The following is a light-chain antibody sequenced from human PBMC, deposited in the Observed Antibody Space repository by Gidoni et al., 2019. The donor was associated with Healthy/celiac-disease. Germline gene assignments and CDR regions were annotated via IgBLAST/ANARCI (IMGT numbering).Light chain of an antibody. CDR3: MQALQTPL. J-gene: IGKJ5*01. V-gene: IGKV2-28*01. CDR2: LGS. Sequence: IVITQSPLSLPVTPGEPASISCRSSQSLLHSNGYNYLDWYLQKPGQSPQLLIYLGSNRASGVPDRFSGSGSGTDFTLKISRVEAEDVGVYYCMQALQTPLFGQGTRLEIK. CDR1: QSLLHSNGYNY.